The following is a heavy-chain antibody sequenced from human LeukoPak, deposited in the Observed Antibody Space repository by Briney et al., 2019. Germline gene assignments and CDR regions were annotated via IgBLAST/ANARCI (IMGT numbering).Heavy chain of an antibody. CDR2: ISSNGAST. CDR3: ARDEGTIFGVLDV. CDR1: AFTFSNYA. J-gene: IGHJ6*04. Sequence: GGSLRLSCAASAFTFSNYAMKWVRQAPGKGREYVSVISSNGASTYYANSVKGRFTISRDNSKSTLYLQMGSLRGEDMGVFYCARDEGTIFGVLDVWGKETTVTVSS. V-gene: IGHV3-64*01. D-gene: IGHD3-3*01.